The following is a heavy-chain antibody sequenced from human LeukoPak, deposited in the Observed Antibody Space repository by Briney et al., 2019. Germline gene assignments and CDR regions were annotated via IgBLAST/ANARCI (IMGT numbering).Heavy chain of an antibody. CDR3: ARGVLEWLSFDY. J-gene: IGHJ4*02. CDR1: GGSISSGSYY. V-gene: IGHV4-61*02. D-gene: IGHD3-3*01. CDR2: IYTSGST. Sequence: SEALSLTCTVSGGSISSGSYYWSWIRQPAGKGREWIGRIYTSGSTNYNPSLKSRVTISVDTSKNQFSLKLSSVTAADTAVYYCARGVLEWLSFDYWGQGTPVTVSS.